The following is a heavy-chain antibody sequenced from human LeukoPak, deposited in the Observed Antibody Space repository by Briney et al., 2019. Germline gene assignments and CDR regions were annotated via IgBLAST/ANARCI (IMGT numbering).Heavy chain of an antibody. CDR1: GYSFTSYW. Sequence: GESLVISCKGSGYSFTSYWISWVRQMPGKGLEWMGRIDPSDSYTNYSPSFQGHVTISADKSISTTYLQWNSLEASDTAMYYCASLNSGSYYGLGFFDLWGRGALVSASS. D-gene: IGHD1-26*01. J-gene: IGHJ2*01. V-gene: IGHV5-10-1*01. CDR3: ASLNSGSYYGLGFFDL. CDR2: IDPSDSYT.